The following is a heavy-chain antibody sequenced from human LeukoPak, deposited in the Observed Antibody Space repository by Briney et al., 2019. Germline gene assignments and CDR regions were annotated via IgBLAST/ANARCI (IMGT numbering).Heavy chain of an antibody. CDR3: ARSSAIAYYYMDV. Sequence: PGGSLRLSCAASGFSFIGYWITWVRQAPGKGLEWVANIKQDGSDKNYVDSVKGRFTISRDNAKNSLYLQMNSLRAEDTAVYYCARSSAIAYYYMDVWGKGTTVTVSS. CDR2: IKQDGSDK. CDR1: GFSFIGYW. J-gene: IGHJ6*03. D-gene: IGHD2-2*01. V-gene: IGHV3-7*01.